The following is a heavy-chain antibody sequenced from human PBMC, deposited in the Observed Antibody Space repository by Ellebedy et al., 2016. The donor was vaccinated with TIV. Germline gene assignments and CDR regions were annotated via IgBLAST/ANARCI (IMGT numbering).Heavy chain of an antibody. Sequence: AASVKVSCKASGYTLMSYGICWVRQAPGQGLEWMGWINPNSGGTNYAQKFQGWVTMTRDTSISTAYMELSRLRSDDTAVYYCARSPFSYYDILTGYSNFDYWGQGTLVTVSS. CDR2: INPNSGGT. D-gene: IGHD3-9*01. CDR3: ARSPFSYYDILTGYSNFDY. V-gene: IGHV1-2*04. CDR1: GYTLMSYG. J-gene: IGHJ4*02.